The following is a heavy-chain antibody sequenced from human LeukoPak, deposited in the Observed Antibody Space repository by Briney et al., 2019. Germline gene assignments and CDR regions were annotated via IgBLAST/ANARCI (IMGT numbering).Heavy chain of an antibody. D-gene: IGHD6-19*01. J-gene: IGHJ4*02. V-gene: IGHV3-15*01. CDR2: IKSKTDGGTT. Sequence: GGSLRLSCAASGFTFSNAWMSWVRQAPGKGLEWVGRIKSKTDGGTTDYAALVQGRFTIPRDDSKNTLYLQMNSLKTEDTAVYYCTTRRYSSGWYYFDYWGQGTLVTVSS. CDR3: TTRRYSSGWYYFDY. CDR1: GFTFSNAW.